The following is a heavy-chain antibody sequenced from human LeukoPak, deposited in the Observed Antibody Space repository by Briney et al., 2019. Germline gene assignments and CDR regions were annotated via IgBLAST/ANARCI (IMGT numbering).Heavy chain of an antibody. V-gene: IGHV5-51*01. J-gene: IGHJ4*02. CDR3: ARGPYYYDSSGYIFDY. D-gene: IGHD3-22*01. Sequence: GASLQISCKGSGYIFTSYWIGWVRQLPGKGLEWMGIIYPGDSDTRYSPSFQGQVTISADKSISTAYLQWSSLKASDTAMYYCARGPYYYDSSGYIFDYWGQGTLVTVSS. CDR2: IYPGDSDT. CDR1: GYIFTSYW.